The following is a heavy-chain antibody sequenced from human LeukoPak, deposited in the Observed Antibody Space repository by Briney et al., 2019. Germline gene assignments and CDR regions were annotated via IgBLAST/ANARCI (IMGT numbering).Heavy chain of an antibody. V-gene: IGHV3-11*04. CDR3: ARHCSGWSFDY. J-gene: IGHJ4*02. CDR2: IISSGTTI. CDR1: GFTFSDYY. D-gene: IGHD2-15*01. Sequence: GGSLRLSCAASGFTFSDYYMSWIRQAPGKGLEWLSYIISSGTTIYYADSVKGRFTVSRDNAKNSLHLQMNSLRAEDTAVYYCARHCSGWSFDYWGQGTLVTGSS.